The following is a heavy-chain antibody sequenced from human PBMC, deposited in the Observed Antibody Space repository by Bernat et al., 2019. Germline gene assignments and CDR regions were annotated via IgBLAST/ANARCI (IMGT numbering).Heavy chain of an antibody. J-gene: IGHJ4*02. CDR1: GFTFSGSA. CDR2: IRSQAHDYAT. V-gene: IGHV3-73*02. Sequence: DVQLVESGGALVQPGGSLKLSCTASGFTFSGSAIHWVRQASGKGLEWVGRIRSQAHDYATAYAASVKGRFSISRDDSTNTAYLQMTNLKSEDTAVYYCTRLGRFSGVVVYFDYWGRGTLVTVSS. CDR3: TRLGRFSGVVVYFDY. D-gene: IGHD3-3*01.